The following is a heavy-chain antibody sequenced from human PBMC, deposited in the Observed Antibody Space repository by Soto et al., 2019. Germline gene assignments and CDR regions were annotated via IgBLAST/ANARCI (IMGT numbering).Heavy chain of an antibody. V-gene: IGHV1-2*02. Sequence: ASVKVSCKASGYTCTGYYMHWVRQAPGQGLEWMGWINPNSGGTNYAQKFQGRVTMTRDTSISTAYMELSRLRSDDTTVYYCAREAYCSSTSCYQDWFDPWGQGTLVTVSS. CDR2: INPNSGGT. D-gene: IGHD2-2*01. CDR3: AREAYCSSTSCYQDWFDP. CDR1: GYTCTGYY. J-gene: IGHJ5*02.